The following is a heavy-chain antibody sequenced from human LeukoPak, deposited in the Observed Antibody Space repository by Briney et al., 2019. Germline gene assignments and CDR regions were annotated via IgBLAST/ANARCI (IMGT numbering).Heavy chain of an antibody. Sequence: SETLSLTCTVSGGSISSGGYYWSWIRQHPGKGLEWIVCIYYSGSTYYNPSLKSRVTISVDTSKNRFSLKLSSVTAADTAVYSCARGGPPRYYYDSSGYYGFDYWGQGTLVTVSS. CDR2: IYYSGST. CDR3: ARGGPPRYYYDSSGYYGFDY. J-gene: IGHJ4*02. D-gene: IGHD3-22*01. V-gene: IGHV4-31*03. CDR1: GGSISSGGYY.